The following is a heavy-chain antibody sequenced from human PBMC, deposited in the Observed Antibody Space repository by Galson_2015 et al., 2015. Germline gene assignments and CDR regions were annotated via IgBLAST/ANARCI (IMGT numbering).Heavy chain of an antibody. J-gene: IGHJ4*02. Sequence: SLRLSCAASGFTLNTYWMSWVRQAPGTGLEWVANIDEDGTSTYYVGSVRGRFTISRDDARNSLHLQMNNLRVEDTAVYYCAKDACSKPDDWGLGTLGTVSS. CDR1: GFTLNTYW. CDR3: AKDACSKPDD. V-gene: IGHV3-7*03. CDR2: IDEDGTST. D-gene: IGHD6-13*01.